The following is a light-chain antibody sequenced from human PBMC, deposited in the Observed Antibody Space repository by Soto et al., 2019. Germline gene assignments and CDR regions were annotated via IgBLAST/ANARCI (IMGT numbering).Light chain of an antibody. CDR3: QQRSNWPLT. CDR2: DAS. V-gene: IGKV3-11*01. Sequence: EIVMTQSPATLSLSPGERAALSCRASQSINSELAWYQQKPGQPPRLLIYDASNMATGIPARFSGSGSGTDFTLTISSLEPEDFAVYYCQQRSNWPLTFGGGTKVEIK. CDR1: QSINSE. J-gene: IGKJ4*01.